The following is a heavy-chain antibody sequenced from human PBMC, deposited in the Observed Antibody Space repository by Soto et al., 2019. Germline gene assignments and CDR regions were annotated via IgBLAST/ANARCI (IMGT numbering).Heavy chain of an antibody. J-gene: IGHJ4*02. D-gene: IGHD3-3*01. CDR2: ILYDGTSK. CDR1: GFSFSTYA. CDR3: ARDFGFDY. Sequence: GGSLRLSCAASGFSFSTYAMHWVRQAPGKGLEWVAVILYDGTSKYYADSVEGRFTISRDNSKNTLYLQMSSLRAEDTAVYYWARDFGFDYWGLGTLVTVSS. V-gene: IGHV3-30-3*01.